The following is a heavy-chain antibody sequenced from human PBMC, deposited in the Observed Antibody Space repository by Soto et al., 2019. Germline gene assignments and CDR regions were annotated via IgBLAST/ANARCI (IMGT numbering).Heavy chain of an antibody. J-gene: IGHJ5*02. CDR1: GFTFSNFA. Sequence: EVQLLESGGNLVQPGGSLRLSCAASGFTFSNFAMSWVRQAPGKGLEWVSAIDGSGLSTYYADSVQGRFTISRDNSKNTVSLQMNSLRAEDTAMYYGAKDGSPRITIFGVVYNWFDPWGQGTLVTVSS. CDR2: IDGSGLST. CDR3: AKDGSPRITIFGVVYNWFDP. D-gene: IGHD3-3*01. V-gene: IGHV3-23*01.